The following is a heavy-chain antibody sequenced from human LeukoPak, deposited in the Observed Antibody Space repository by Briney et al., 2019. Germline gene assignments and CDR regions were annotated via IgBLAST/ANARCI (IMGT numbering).Heavy chain of an antibody. CDR2: ISYDGSNK. CDR1: GFTFSSYG. V-gene: IGHV3-30*03. CDR3: ARLRITIFGVVIGAFDI. J-gene: IGHJ3*02. D-gene: IGHD3-3*01. Sequence: SGGSLRLSCAASGFTFSSYGMHWVRQAPGKGLEWVAVISYDGSNKYYADSVKGRFTISRDNSKNTLYLQMNSLRAEDTAVYYCARLRITIFGVVIGAFDIWGQGTMVTVSS.